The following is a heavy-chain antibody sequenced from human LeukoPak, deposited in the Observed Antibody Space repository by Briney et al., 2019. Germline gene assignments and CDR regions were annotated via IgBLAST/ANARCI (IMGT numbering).Heavy chain of an antibody. Sequence: GGSLRLSCAASEFTFSSYSMNWVRQAPGKGLEWVSSISSSSSYIYYADSVKGRFTISRDNAKNSLYLQMNSLRAEDMALYYCAKGVGATVGYDAFDIWGQGTMVTVSS. V-gene: IGHV3-21*04. D-gene: IGHD1-26*01. CDR3: AKGVGATVGYDAFDI. CDR1: EFTFSSYS. CDR2: ISSSSSYI. J-gene: IGHJ3*02.